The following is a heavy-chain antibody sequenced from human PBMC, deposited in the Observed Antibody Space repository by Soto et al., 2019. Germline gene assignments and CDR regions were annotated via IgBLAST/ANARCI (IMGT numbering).Heavy chain of an antibody. CDR3: ARSARSGSYHFDY. V-gene: IGHV5-51*01. D-gene: IGHD3-10*01. CDR2: IYPGDSDT. J-gene: IGHJ4*02. Sequence: ESLEISCKASGYIFTTYSSRWGRHMPGKGQEWMGIIYPGDSDTGYSPSLQGQVTISADKSISTACLQWNSLKASDTGIYSCARSARSGSYHFDYWGQGTQVAVSS. CDR1: GYIFTTYS.